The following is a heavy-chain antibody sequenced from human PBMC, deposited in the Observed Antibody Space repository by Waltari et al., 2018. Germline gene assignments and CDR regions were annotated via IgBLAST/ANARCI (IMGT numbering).Heavy chain of an antibody. CDR2: IIPIFGTA. V-gene: IGHV1-69*14. CDR1: GGTFSSSA. CDR3: ARVGIFMITFGGAGAFDI. D-gene: IGHD3-16*01. Sequence: QVQLVQSGAEVKKPGSSVKVSCKASGGTFSSSAISGVRQAPGQGLEWMGGIIPIFGTANYAQKFQGRVTITADKSTSTAYMELSSLRSEDTAVYYCARVGIFMITFGGAGAFDIWGQGTMVTVSS. J-gene: IGHJ3*02.